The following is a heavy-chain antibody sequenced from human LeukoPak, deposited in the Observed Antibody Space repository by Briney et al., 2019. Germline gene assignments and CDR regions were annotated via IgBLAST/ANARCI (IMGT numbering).Heavy chain of an antibody. J-gene: IGHJ4*02. CDR2: IYYSGST. D-gene: IGHD6-13*01. CDR1: GGSISSYY. CDR3: ARGVIGGSSWYWDY. V-gene: IGHV4-59*01. Sequence: SETLSLTCTVSGGSISSYYWSWIRQPPGKGLEWIGYIYYSGSTNYNPSLKSRVTTSVDTSKNQFSLKLSSVTAADTAVYYCARGVIGGSSWYWDYWGQGTLVTVSS.